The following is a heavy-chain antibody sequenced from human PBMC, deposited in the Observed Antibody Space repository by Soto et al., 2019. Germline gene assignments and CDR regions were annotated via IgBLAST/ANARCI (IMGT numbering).Heavy chain of an antibody. J-gene: IGHJ4*01. CDR2: MYSSENT. CDR1: GGFVSSSSYS. Sequence: PSETLSLTCSVSGGFVSSSSYSWGWIRQSPGKGLEWIGTMYSSENTYYNPSLLSRVTISVDTSKNEFSLQLTSVTAADKAIYYCVRDRGAVWGNYRKRAPRFDSWGQGIPVTVSS. V-gene: IGHV4-39*07. D-gene: IGHD3-16*02. CDR3: VRDRGAVWGNYRKRAPRFDS.